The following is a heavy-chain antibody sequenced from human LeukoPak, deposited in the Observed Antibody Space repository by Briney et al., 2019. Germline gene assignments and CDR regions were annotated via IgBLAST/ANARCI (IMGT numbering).Heavy chain of an antibody. D-gene: IGHD7-27*01. Sequence: ASVKVSCKVSGYTLTELSMHWVRQAPGKGLEWMGGFDPEDGGTIYAQKFQGRVTMTEDTSTDTAYMELSSLRSEDTAVYYCATSGGTGEPGIADYWGQGTLVTVSS. J-gene: IGHJ4*02. V-gene: IGHV1-24*01. CDR1: GYTLTELS. CDR2: FDPEDGGT. CDR3: ATSGGTGEPGIADY.